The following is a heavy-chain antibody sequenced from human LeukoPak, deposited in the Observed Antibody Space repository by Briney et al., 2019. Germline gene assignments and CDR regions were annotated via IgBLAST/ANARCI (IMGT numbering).Heavy chain of an antibody. Sequence: SETLSLTCTVSGGSIGPYYWSWIRQPPGKGLEWIGYVYDSGSTNYNPSLKSRVTISVDTSKNQFSLNLSSVTAADTAVYYCARHGGGGESYPRVFDYWGRGTLATVSS. CDR2: VYDSGST. D-gene: IGHD1-26*01. V-gene: IGHV4-59*08. CDR3: ARHGGGGESYPRVFDY. J-gene: IGHJ4*02. CDR1: GGSIGPYY.